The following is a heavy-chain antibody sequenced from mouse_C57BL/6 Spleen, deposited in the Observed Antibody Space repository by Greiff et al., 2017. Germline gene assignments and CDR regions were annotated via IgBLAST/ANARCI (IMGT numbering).Heavy chain of an antibody. Sequence: QVQLQESGAELARPGASVKLSCKASGYTFTSYGISWVKQRTGQGLEWIGEIYPRSGNTYYNEKFKGKATLTADKSSSTAYMELRSLTSEDSAVYFCARYESYVDYAMDYWGQGTSVTVSS. D-gene: IGHD6-5*01. CDR2: IYPRSGNT. CDR1: GYTFTSYG. J-gene: IGHJ4*01. CDR3: ARYESYVDYAMDY. V-gene: IGHV1-81*01.